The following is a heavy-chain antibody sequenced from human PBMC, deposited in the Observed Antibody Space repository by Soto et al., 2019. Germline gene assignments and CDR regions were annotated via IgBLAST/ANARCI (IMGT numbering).Heavy chain of an antibody. D-gene: IGHD1-20*01. J-gene: IGHJ6*02. Sequence: SGPTLVNPTETLTLTCTFSGFSITSPGMSVSWIRQPPGRALEWLALIERDDDDKYYSTSLKTRLTISKDTRKNQVVLAMANMDPADTATYYCARSIRGPRKFNGMDVWGQGTTVTVSS. CDR3: ARSIRGPRKFNGMDV. CDR1: GFSITSPGMS. CDR2: IERDDDDK. V-gene: IGHV2-70*13.